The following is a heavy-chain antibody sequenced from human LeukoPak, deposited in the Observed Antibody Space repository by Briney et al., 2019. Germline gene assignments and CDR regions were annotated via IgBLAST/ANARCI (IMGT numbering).Heavy chain of an antibody. V-gene: IGHV4-59*01. J-gene: IGHJ4*02. Sequence: SETLSLTGTVSGASISGYYWNWLRQPPGKGLEWSAYIYYSGSTNYNPSLKSRVSISVDTSKKQFSLKLSSVTAADTAVYYCASGLSSGWIYFDNWGQGVLVTVSS. CDR2: IYYSGST. D-gene: IGHD6-25*01. CDR3: ASGLSSGWIYFDN. CDR1: GASISGYY.